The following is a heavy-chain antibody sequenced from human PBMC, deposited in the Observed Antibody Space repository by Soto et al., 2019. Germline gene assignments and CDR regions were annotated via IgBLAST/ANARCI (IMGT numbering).Heavy chain of an antibody. D-gene: IGHD3-10*01. CDR1: GGSISSSSYY. V-gene: IGHV4-39*01. CDR2: IYYSGST. CDR3: VRRWFGDLAREDYYYYGMDV. J-gene: IGHJ6*02. Sequence: SETLSLTCTVSGGSISSSSYYWGWIRQPPGKGLEWIGSIYYSGSTYYNPSLKSRVTISVDTSKNQFSLKLSSVTAADTAVYYCVRRWFGDLAREDYYYYGMDVWGQGTTVTVSS.